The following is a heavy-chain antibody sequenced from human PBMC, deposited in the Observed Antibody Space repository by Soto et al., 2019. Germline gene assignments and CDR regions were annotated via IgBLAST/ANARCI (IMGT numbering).Heavy chain of an antibody. CDR3: NGLYGDYLHYFDY. CDR2: IKSKTDGGTT. J-gene: IGHJ4*02. Sequence: GGSLRLSCAASGFTFSNAWMSWVRQAPGKGLEWVGRIKSKTDGGTTDYAAPVKGRFTISRDDSKNTLYLQMNSLKTEDTAVYYCNGLYGDYLHYFDYWGQGTLVTVSS. D-gene: IGHD4-17*01. V-gene: IGHV3-15*01. CDR1: GFTFSNAW.